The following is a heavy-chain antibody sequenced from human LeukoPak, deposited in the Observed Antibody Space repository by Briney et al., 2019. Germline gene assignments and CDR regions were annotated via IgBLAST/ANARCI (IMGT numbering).Heavy chain of an antibody. V-gene: IGHV4-38-2*01. CDR1: GYSISSGYY. J-gene: IGHJ4*02. CDR3: ASPIWDYYDSSGPPDFDY. CDR2: IYHSGST. D-gene: IGHD3-22*01. Sequence: ASETLSLTCAVSGYSISSGYYWGWIRQPPGKGLEWIGSIYHSGSTYYNPSLKSRVTISVDTSKNQFSLKLSSVTAADTAVYYCASPIWDYYDSSGPPDFDYWGQGTLVTVSS.